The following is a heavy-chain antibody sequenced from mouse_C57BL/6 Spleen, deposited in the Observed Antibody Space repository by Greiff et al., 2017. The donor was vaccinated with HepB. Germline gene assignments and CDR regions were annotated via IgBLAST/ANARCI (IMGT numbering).Heavy chain of an antibody. V-gene: IGHV5-16*01. CDR3: AREGGYYSNFYFDV. CDR2: INYDGSST. J-gene: IGHJ1*03. D-gene: IGHD2-5*01. CDR1: GFTFSDYY. Sequence: EVKLMESEGGLVQPGSSMKLSCTASGFTFSDYYMAWVRQVPEKGLEWVADINYDGSSTYYLDSLKSRFIISRDNAKNILYLQMSSLKSEDTATYYCAREGGYYSNFYFDVWGTGTTVTVSS.